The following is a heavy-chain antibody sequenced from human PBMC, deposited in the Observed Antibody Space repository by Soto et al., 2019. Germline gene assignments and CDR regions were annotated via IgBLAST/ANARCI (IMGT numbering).Heavy chain of an antibody. V-gene: IGHV1-18*01. J-gene: IGHJ4*02. D-gene: IGHD1-1*01. CDR3: AGGRYGDY. CDR2: ISAHNGNT. Sequence: QVHLVQSGAEVKKPGASVKVSCKGSGYAFTTYGITWVRQAPGQGLEWMGWISAHNGNTNYAQKLQGRVTVTRDTSTSTAYMGLRGLRSDDTAVYYCAGGRYGDYWGQGALVTVSS. CDR1: GYAFTTYG.